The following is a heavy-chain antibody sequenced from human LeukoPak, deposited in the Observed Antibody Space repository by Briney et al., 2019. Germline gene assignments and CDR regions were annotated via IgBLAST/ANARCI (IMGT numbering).Heavy chain of an antibody. J-gene: IGHJ4*02. CDR3: AREPPNYYDSSGSSEGDYFDY. Sequence: GGSLRLSCAASGFTFSSYEMNWVRQAPGKGLEWVSYISSSGSTIYYARPVKGRFTIHRDNAKNSLYLHMNSLRAGDPAVYYVAREPPNYYDSSGSSEGDYFDYWGQGTLVTVSS. CDR1: GFTFSSYE. V-gene: IGHV3-48*03. CDR2: ISSSGSTI. D-gene: IGHD3-22*01.